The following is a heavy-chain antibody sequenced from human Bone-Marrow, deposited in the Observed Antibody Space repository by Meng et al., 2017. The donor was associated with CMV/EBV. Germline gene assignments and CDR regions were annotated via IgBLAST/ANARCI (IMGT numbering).Heavy chain of an antibody. CDR2: ITGSGSNT. Sequence: GGSLRLSCAASGFTFTSHAMSWVRQAPGKGLEWVAAITGSGSNTYYGDSGKGRFTISRDDSKTTLYLQLSSLGAEDTAIYYCAKGQYYDFWSGRWLGMDVWGQGTTVTVSS. CDR1: GFTFTSHA. D-gene: IGHD3-3*01. J-gene: IGHJ6*02. CDR3: AKGQYYDFWSGRWLGMDV. V-gene: IGHV3-23*01.